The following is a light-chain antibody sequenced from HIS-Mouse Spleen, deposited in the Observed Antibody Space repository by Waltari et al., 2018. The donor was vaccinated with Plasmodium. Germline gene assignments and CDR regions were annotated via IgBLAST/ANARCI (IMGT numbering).Light chain of an antibody. Sequence: DVVMTQSLLSLPVTLGQPAPTSRRSRQSLVHSARNTYLNWFQQRPDQSPRRLIYEVSNRDSRVQDRFGGSGSGTDFTLKSSRVEAEDVGVYYCMQGTHWPGTFGRGTKVEIK. CDR3: MQGTHWPGT. J-gene: IGKJ1*01. CDR1: QSLVHSARNTY. CDR2: EVS. V-gene: IGKV2-30*02.